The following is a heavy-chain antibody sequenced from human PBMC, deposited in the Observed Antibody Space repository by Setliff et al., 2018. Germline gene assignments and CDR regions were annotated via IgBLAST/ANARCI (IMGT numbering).Heavy chain of an antibody. J-gene: IGHJ4*02. V-gene: IGHV1-69*16. Sequence: GASVKVSCKASGGTLTTFTTYSLIWVRQAPGQGLEWMGGIVPITGTTNYAQRFQGRITISTDESSSTVYMEMSRLKSEDTAVYYCARGSIVGPTRGDFDFWGLGTRVTVSS. CDR1: GGTLTTFTTYS. CDR3: ARGSIVGPTRGDFDF. D-gene: IGHD1-26*01. CDR2: IVPITGTT.